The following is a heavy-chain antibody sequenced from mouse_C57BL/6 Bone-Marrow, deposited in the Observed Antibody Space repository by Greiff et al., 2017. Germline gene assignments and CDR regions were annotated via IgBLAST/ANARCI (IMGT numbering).Heavy chain of an antibody. CDR3: ARDAGGDGYFDV. Sequence: EVQRVESGGGLVQSGRSLRLSCATSGFTFSDFYMEWVRQAPGKGLEWIAASRNKANDYTTEYSASVKGRFIVSRDTSQSILYLQMNALRAEDTAIYYCARDAGGDGYFDVWGTGATVTVSS. J-gene: IGHJ1*03. V-gene: IGHV7-1*01. CDR2: SRNKANDYTT. CDR1: GFTFSDFY.